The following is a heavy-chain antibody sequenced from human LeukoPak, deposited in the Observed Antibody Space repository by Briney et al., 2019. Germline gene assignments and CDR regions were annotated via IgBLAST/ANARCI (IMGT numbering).Heavy chain of an antibody. V-gene: IGHV3-23*01. J-gene: IGHJ4*02. CDR2: ISGSGGST. CDR3: AKDRNAGTSYFDY. CDR1: GFTFSSYA. D-gene: IGHD2-2*01. Sequence: GGSLRLSCAASGFTFSSYAMSWVRQAPGKGLEWVSVISGSGGSTYYADSVKGWFTISRDNSKNTLYLQMNSLRAEDTAVYYCAKDRNAGTSYFDYWGQGTLVTVSS.